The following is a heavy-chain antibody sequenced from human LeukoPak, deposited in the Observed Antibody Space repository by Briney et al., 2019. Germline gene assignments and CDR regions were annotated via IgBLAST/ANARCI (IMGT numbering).Heavy chain of an antibody. Sequence: SQTLSLTCTVSGGSISSGDYYWSWIRQPPGKGLEWIGYIYYSGSTYYNPSLKSRVTISVDTSKNQFSLKLSSVTAADTAVYYCARERWSSPPSGMDVWGQGTTVTVSS. CDR2: IYYSGST. D-gene: IGHD2-8*02. J-gene: IGHJ6*02. CDR3: ARERWSSPPSGMDV. CDR1: GGSISSGDYY. V-gene: IGHV4-30-4*01.